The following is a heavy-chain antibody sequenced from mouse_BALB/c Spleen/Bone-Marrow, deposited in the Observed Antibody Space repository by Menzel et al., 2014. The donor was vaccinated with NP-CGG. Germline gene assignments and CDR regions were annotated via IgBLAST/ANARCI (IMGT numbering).Heavy chain of an antibody. D-gene: IGHD1-1*01. CDR3: ARYGRRFYAMDY. CDR2: IDPANGNT. CDR1: GFNIKDTY. Sequence: VQLKESVAELVKPGASVKLSCTASGFNIKDTYMHWVKQRPEQGLEWIGRIDPANGNTKYDPKFQGKATITADTSSNTAYLQLSSLTSEDTAVYYCARYGRRFYAMDYWGQGTSVTVSS. J-gene: IGHJ4*01. V-gene: IGHV14-3*02.